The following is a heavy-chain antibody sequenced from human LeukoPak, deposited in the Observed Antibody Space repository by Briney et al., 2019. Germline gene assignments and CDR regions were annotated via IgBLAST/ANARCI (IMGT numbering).Heavy chain of an antibody. CDR2: ISGTGGNT. J-gene: IGHJ4*02. D-gene: IGHD3-16*01. Sequence: GGSLRLSCAASGFTFNSYAMIWVRQAPGKGLEWVSGISGTGGNTYDADSVKGRFTISRDNSKNTVYLQMNSLRADDTAVYYCVKNFGITPYYFDHWGQGTLVTVSS. CDR1: GFTFNSYA. V-gene: IGHV3-23*01. CDR3: VKNFGITPYYFDH.